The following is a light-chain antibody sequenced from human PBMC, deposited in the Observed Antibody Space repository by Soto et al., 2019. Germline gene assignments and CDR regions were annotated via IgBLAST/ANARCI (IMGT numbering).Light chain of an antibody. CDR1: SSNFGSNT. V-gene: IGLV1-44*01. CDR3: AAWDDSLNGSWV. J-gene: IGLJ3*02. Sequence: QSVLTQPPSASGTPGQRVTISCSGSSSNFGSNTVNWYQQLPGTAPKLLIYSNNQRPSGVPDRFSGSKSGTSASLAISGLQSEDEADYYCAAWDDSLNGSWVFGGGTQLTVL. CDR2: SNN.